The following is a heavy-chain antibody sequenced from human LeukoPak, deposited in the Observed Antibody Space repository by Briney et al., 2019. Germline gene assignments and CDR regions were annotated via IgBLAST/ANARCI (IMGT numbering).Heavy chain of an antibody. J-gene: IGHJ6*02. CDR3: ARDRPPIYYYGMDV. D-gene: IGHD6-6*01. Sequence: ASVKVSCKASGYTFTSYGISWVRPTPGQGLEWMGWISAYNGNTNCAQKLQGRVTMTTDTSTSTAYMELTSLRSDDTAVYYCARDRPPIYYYGMDVWGQGTTVTVSS. CDR1: GYTFTSYG. CDR2: ISAYNGNT. V-gene: IGHV1-18*01.